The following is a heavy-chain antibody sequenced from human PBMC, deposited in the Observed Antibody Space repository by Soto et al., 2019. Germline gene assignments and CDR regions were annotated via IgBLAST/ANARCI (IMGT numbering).Heavy chain of an antibody. Sequence: VQLVQSGAEVKKPGASVKVSCKASGYTFTSYGISWVRQAPGQGLEWMEWISAYNGNTNYAQKRHGRVTMTTDTSTSTAYMELRSLRSDDTAVYYCARDLYYDYVWGSYSHKSFWFDPWGQGTLVTVSS. CDR1: GYTFTSYG. J-gene: IGHJ5*02. CDR2: ISAYNGNT. V-gene: IGHV1-18*01. CDR3: ARDLYYDYVWGSYSHKSFWFDP. D-gene: IGHD3-16*01.